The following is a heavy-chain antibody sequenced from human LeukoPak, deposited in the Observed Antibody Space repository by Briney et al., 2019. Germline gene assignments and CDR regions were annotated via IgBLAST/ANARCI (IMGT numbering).Heavy chain of an antibody. CDR1: GFTFSHYS. CDR3: ARDSPNEAILWWSIDY. Sequence: GGSLRLSCAGSGFTFSHYSMNWVRQAPGKGLEWVSSISSSSSYRYYEESVKGRFSISRDNARNSLYLQMNSLRAEDTAVYYCARDSPNEAILWWSIDYWGQGTLVTVSS. J-gene: IGHJ4*02. D-gene: IGHD2-21*01. V-gene: IGHV3-21*01. CDR2: ISSSSSYR.